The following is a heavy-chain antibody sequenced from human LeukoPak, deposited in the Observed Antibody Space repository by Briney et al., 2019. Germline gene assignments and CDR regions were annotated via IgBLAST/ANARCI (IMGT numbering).Heavy chain of an antibody. CDR2: IIPIFGTA. V-gene: IGHV1-69*13. Sequence: SVKVSCKASGGTFSSYAISWVRQAPGQGLEWMGGIIPIFGTANYAQKFQGSVTITADESTSTAYMELSSLRSEDTAVYYCASRYFTIYTSGIDYWGQGTLVTVSS. J-gene: IGHJ4*02. CDR1: GGTFSSYA. CDR3: ASRYFTIYTSGIDY. D-gene: IGHD2/OR15-2a*01.